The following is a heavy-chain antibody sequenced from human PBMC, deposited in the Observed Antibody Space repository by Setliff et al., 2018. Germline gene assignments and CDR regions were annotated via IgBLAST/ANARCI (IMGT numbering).Heavy chain of an antibody. CDR2: IVTYNDDT. D-gene: IGHD1-7*01. CDR1: GYPFTSYG. CDR3: ARSAITGTTKKYYYYMDV. J-gene: IGHJ6*03. V-gene: IGHV1-18*04. Sequence: ASVKVSCKASGYPFTSYGVNWVRQAPGQGLEWMGRIVTYNDDTYYPRKFQGRVTMTTDTSTSTAYMELSSLRSEDTAVYYCARSAITGTTKKYYYYMDVWGQGTTVTVSS.